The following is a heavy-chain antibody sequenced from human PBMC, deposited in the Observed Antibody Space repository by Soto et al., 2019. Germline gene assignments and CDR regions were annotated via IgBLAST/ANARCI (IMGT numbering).Heavy chain of an antibody. CDR2: ISYDGSNK. CDR1: GFTFSSYG. J-gene: IGHJ4*02. Sequence: PGGSLRLSCAASGFTFSSYGMHWVRQAPGKGLEWVAVISYDGSNKYYADSVKGRFTISRDNSKNTLYLQMNSLRAEDTAVYYCASTYYDFWSGYLVPGTTFDYWGQGTLVTVSS. D-gene: IGHD3-3*01. V-gene: IGHV3-30*03. CDR3: ASTYYDFWSGYLVPGTTFDY.